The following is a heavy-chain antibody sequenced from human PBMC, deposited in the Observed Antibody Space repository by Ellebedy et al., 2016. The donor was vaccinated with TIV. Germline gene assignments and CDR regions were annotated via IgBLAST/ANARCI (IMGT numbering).Heavy chain of an antibody. V-gene: IGHV1-2*02. J-gene: IGHJ3*02. Sequence: ASVKVSCKASGYTFTGYYMHWVRQAPGQGLEWMGWINPNSGGTNYAQKFQGRVTMTRDTSISTAYMELSRLRSDDTAVYYCARYSTGGNAFDIWGQGTMVTVSS. D-gene: IGHD3-16*01. CDR1: GYTFTGYY. CDR2: INPNSGGT. CDR3: ARYSTGGNAFDI.